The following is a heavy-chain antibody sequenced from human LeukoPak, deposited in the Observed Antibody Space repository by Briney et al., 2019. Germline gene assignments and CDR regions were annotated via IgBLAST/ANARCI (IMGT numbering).Heavy chain of an antibody. J-gene: IGHJ4*02. CDR3: ASKGGYYDSSGYPFDY. V-gene: IGHV1-2*02. CDR1: GYTFTGYY. CDR2: INPNSGGT. D-gene: IGHD3-22*01. Sequence: ASVKVSCKASGYTFTGYYMHWVRQAPGQGLEWMGWINPNSGGTNYAQKFQGRVTKTRDTSISTAYMELSRLRSDDTAVYYCASKGGYYDSSGYPFDYWGQGTLVTVSS.